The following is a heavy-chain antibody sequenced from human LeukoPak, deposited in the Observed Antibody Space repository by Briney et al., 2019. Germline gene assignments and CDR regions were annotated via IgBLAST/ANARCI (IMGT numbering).Heavy chain of an antibody. D-gene: IGHD2-2*01. V-gene: IGHV3-48*04. CDR1: GFTVSSQT. Sequence: PGGSLRLSCAASGFTVSSQTMNWVRQAPGKGLEWVSYISSTSSVIYYADSVKGRFTISRDNAKSSLYLQMNSLRAEDTAVYYCARNLPAADYWGQGTLVTVSS. J-gene: IGHJ4*02. CDR3: ARNLPAADY. CDR2: ISSTSSVI.